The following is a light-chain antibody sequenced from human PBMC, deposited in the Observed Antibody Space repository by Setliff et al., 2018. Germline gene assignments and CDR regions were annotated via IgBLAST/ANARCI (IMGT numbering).Light chain of an antibody. J-gene: IGLJ1*01. CDR2: SNN. CDR1: SFNIGTNT. CDR3: AAWDDSLNGHV. Sequence: SVLTQPPSASGTPGQRVTISCSGSSFNIGTNTVNWYQQLPGTAPKLLIYSNNQRPSGVPDRFSGSESGTSASLAISGLQSEDEADYYCAAWDDSLNGHVFGTGTKV. V-gene: IGLV1-44*01.